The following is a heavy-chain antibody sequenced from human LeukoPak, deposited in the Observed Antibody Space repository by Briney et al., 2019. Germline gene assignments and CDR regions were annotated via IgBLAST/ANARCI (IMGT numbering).Heavy chain of an antibody. CDR3: ARGRREGRITIFRVILYYYYMDV. D-gene: IGHD3-3*01. Sequence: ASVKVSCKASGYTFTSYDINWVRQATGQGLEWMGWMNPNRGNTGYAQKFQGRATMTRNTSISTAYLELSSLRSEDPAVYYCARGRREGRITIFRVILYYYYMDVWGKGTTVTVSS. J-gene: IGHJ6*03. CDR2: MNPNRGNT. CDR1: GYTFTSYD. V-gene: IGHV1-8*01.